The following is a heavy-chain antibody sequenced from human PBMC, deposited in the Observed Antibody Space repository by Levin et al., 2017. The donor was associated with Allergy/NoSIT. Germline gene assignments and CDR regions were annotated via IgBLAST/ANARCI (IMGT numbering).Heavy chain of an antibody. CDR2: FQYTRGT. J-gene: IGHJ4*02. V-gene: IGHV4-59*13. D-gene: IGHD5-18*01. CDR3: ARDIGYGPLYDY. CDR1: GGSITSYY. Sequence: RSQTLSLTCTVSGGSITSYYWSWIRQPPGKGLEWIGNFQYTRGTDYNPSFKSRVTISADTSKNQFSLKLSSVTAADTALYYCARDIGYGPLYDYRGQGTLATVSS.